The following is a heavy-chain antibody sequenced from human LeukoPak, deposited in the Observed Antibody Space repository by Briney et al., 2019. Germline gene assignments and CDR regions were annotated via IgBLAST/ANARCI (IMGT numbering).Heavy chain of an antibody. CDR1: GGSFSGYY. J-gene: IGHJ4*02. V-gene: IGHV4-34*01. CDR2: INHSGST. D-gene: IGHD6-13*01. Sequence: SSETLSLTCAVYGGSFSGYYWGWIRQPPGKGLEWIGEINHSGSTNYNPSLKSRVTISVDTSKNQFSLKLSSVTAADTAVYYCARRGLYSSSWAYWGQGTLVTVSS. CDR3: ARRGLYSSSWAY.